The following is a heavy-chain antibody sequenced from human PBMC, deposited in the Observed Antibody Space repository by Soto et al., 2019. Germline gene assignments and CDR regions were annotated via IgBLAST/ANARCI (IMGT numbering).Heavy chain of an antibody. J-gene: IGHJ4*02. Sequence: QVRLQESGPGLVKPSETLSLTCAVSGTSFGTYYWSWIRQPPGKGLEWIGYIFYSGHLKYNPSLKSRLTISVDPPKKQISLRLTSVTAADTAVYYCAGEGGGYRFDYWGQGALVTVSS. D-gene: IGHD1-26*01. CDR2: IFYSGHL. CDR3: AGEGGGYRFDY. CDR1: GTSFGTYY. V-gene: IGHV4-59*01.